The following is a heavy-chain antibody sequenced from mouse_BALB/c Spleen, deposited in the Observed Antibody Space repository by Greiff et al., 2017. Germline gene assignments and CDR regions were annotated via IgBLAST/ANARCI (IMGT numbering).Heavy chain of an antibody. J-gene: IGHJ4*01. CDR2: IWGDGST. V-gene: IGHV2-3*01. Sequence: VKLVESGPGLVAPSQSLSITCTVSGFSLTSYGVSWVRQPPGKGLEWLGVIWGDGSTNYHSALISRLSISKDNSKSQVFLKLNSLQTDDTATYYWAKPGRRYDGYYEGYAMDYWGQGTSVTVSS. CDR1: GFSLTSYG. D-gene: IGHD2-3*01. CDR3: AKPGRRYDGYYEGYAMDY.